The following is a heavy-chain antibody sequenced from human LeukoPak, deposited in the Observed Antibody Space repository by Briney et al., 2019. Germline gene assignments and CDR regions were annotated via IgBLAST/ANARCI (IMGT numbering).Heavy chain of an antibody. J-gene: IGHJ4*02. D-gene: IGHD1-14*01. CDR1: EFIFSSYG. V-gene: IGHV3-33*08. CDR3: TRYNNDHFDY. CDR2: IAYDGSRA. Sequence: GGSLRLSCAASEFIFSSYGMHWFRQTPGKGLEWVAVIAYDGSRAFYADPVKGRFTISRDNSKNTMSVQMDDLRAEDTAVYYCTRYNNDHFDYWGQGTLVTVSS.